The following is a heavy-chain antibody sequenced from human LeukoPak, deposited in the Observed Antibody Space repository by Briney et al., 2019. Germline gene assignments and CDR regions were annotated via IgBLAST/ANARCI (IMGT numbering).Heavy chain of an antibody. J-gene: IGHJ4*02. CDR3: ARGFKDYYDSSGYSPFDY. CDR1: GGSFSGYY. CDR2: SNHSGST. D-gene: IGHD3-22*01. V-gene: IGHV4-34*01. Sequence: SETLSLTCAVYGGSFSGYYWSLIRQPPGKGLEWIGESNHSGSTNYNPSLKSRVTISVDTSKNQFSLKLSSVTAADTAVYYCARGFKDYYDSSGYSPFDYWGQGTLVTVSS.